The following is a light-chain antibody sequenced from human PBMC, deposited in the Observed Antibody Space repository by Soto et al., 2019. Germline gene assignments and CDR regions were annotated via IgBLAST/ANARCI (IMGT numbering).Light chain of an antibody. CDR1: QSVSGW. V-gene: IGKV1-5*03. J-gene: IGKJ4*01. CDR3: QHYDTYPLT. CDR2: KAS. Sequence: DNQMTQSPSTLSASVGDRVTITCRASQSVSGWLAWYQQRPGKAPNLLVSKASSLESGVPSRFSGSGSGTEFTLTISSLQPDDFATYYCQHYDTYPLTFGGGTKVEIK.